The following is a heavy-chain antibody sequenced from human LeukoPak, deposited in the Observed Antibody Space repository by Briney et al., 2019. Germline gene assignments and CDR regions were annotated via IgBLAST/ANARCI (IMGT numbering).Heavy chain of an antibody. CDR3: AVGQSGSYYFDY. J-gene: IGHJ4*02. Sequence: ASVTVSCKASGYTFTSYGISWVRQAPGRGLEWMGWISAYNGNTNYAQKLQGRVTMTTDTSASTAYMELRSLRSDDTAVYYCAVGQSGSYYFDYWGQGTLVTVSS. CDR2: ISAYNGNT. V-gene: IGHV1-18*01. CDR1: GYTFTSYG. D-gene: IGHD1-26*01.